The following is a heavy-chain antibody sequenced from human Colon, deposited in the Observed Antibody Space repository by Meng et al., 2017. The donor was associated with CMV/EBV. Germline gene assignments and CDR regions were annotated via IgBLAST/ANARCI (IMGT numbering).Heavy chain of an antibody. J-gene: IGHJ4*02. CDR1: GFIFSAYA. CDR3: AKVKWQKTIVGATPLDY. CDR2: KSFDGSIE. V-gene: IGHV3-30-3*01. D-gene: IGHD1-26*01. Sequence: GGSLRLSCEGSGFIFSAYAMHWVRQAPGKGLEWLAVKSFDGSIEYHADSVKGRFTISRDNSKNTLYLQMNSLRAEDTAVYYCAKVKWQKTIVGATPLDYWGQGTLVTVSS.